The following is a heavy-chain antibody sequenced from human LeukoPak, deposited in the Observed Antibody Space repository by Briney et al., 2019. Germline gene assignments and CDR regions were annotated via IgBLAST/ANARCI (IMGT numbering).Heavy chain of an antibody. V-gene: IGHV3-23*01. CDR1: GYPFSSYA. Sequence: GGSLRLSCAASGYPFSSYAMSWVRQAPGKGLESVSAISGSGGSTYYADSVKGRFSISRDNSKNTLYLQMNSLRAEDTAVYYCAKDASLTIFWLFEYWGQGTLVTVSS. CDR3: AKDASLTIFWLFEY. CDR2: ISGSGGST. D-gene: IGHD3-9*01. J-gene: IGHJ4*02.